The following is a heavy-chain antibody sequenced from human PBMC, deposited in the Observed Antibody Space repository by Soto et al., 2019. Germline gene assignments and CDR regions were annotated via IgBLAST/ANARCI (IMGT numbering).Heavy chain of an antibody. Sequence: LRLSCAASGFTFRTYGMHWVRQAPGKGLEWVAIFWYDGSNKYYAESVKGRFTISRDNSKNTLYLQMNSLRAEDTAVYYCARDGTFGAKGGSLDIWGQGTMVT. CDR1: GFTFRTYG. D-gene: IGHD3-16*01. CDR3: ARDGTFGAKGGSLDI. J-gene: IGHJ3*02. CDR2: FWYDGSNK. V-gene: IGHV3-33*01.